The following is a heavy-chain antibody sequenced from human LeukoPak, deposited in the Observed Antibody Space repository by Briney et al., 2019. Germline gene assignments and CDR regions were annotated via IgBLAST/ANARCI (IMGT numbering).Heavy chain of an antibody. V-gene: IGHV3-21*06. CDR2: MSSGSRYI. D-gene: IGHD3-3*01. CDR1: GFTFSNYA. CDR3: ARDRPTGASRVFVVE. J-gene: IGHJ4*02. Sequence: KPGGSLRLSCTASGFTFSNYAMTWVRQAPGKGLEWISSMSSGSRYIYYADSVRGWFTISRDNTKNSLYLVMNNLRAEDTAIYFCARDRPTGASRVFVVEWGQGTPVTVS.